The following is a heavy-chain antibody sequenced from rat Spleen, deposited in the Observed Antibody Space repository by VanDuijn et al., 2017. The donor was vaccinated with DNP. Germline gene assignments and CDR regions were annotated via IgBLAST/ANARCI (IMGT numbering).Heavy chain of an antibody. V-gene: IGHV5-25*01. CDR2: ISTSGGST. CDR1: GFTFTNSD. J-gene: IGHJ3*01. Sequence: EVQLVGSGGGLVQPGRSMKLSCAASGFTFTNSDMAWVRQAPTKGLEWVASISTSGGSTFYRDSVKGRFTISRDNAKSTLYLQMDSLRSEDTATYYCATGTFAYWGQGTLVTVSS. CDR3: ATGTFAY.